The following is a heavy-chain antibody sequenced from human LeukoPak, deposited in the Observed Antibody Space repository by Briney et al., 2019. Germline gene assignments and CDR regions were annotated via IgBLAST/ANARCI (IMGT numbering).Heavy chain of an antibody. D-gene: IGHD6-13*01. CDR2: IYHSGST. J-gene: IGHJ4*02. Sequence: PSETLSLTCTVSGYSNSSGYYWGWIRQPPGEGLEWIGSIYHSGSTYYNPSLKSRVTISVDTSKNQFSLKLSSVTAADAAVYYCARSQQLASFDYWGQGTLVTVSS. CDR3: ARSQQLASFDY. CDR1: GYSNSSGYY. V-gene: IGHV4-38-2*02.